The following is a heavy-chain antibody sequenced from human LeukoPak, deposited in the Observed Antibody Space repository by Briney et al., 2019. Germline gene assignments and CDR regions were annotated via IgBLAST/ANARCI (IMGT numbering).Heavy chain of an antibody. CDR2: IYWSGRT. CDR3: ARGLAVGSWFDP. J-gene: IGHJ5*02. Sequence: SETLSLTCTVSGGSIRSYYWSWIRQPPGKGLEWIGYIYWSGRTHYNPSLKSRVTISVDTSKNQFSLKLSSVTAADTAVYYCARGLAVGSWFDPWGQGTLVTVSS. CDR1: GGSIRSYY. D-gene: IGHD4-23*01. V-gene: IGHV4-59*12.